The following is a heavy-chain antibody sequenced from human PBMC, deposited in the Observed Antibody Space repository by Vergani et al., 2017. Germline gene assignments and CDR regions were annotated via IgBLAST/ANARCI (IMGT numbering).Heavy chain of an antibody. CDR3: AKTGPNGDSGAVTDAFDI. CDR2: ISGSGGST. Sequence: EVQLLESGGGLVQPGGSLRLSCAASGFTFSSYAMSWVRPAPGKGLDWGSVISGSGGSTYYADSVKGRFTSSRDNSKNTLYLQMNSLRAEDTAVYYCAKTGPNGDSGAVTDAFDIWGQGTMVTVSS. CDR1: GFTFSSYA. V-gene: IGHV3-23*01. D-gene: IGHD2-15*01. J-gene: IGHJ3*02.